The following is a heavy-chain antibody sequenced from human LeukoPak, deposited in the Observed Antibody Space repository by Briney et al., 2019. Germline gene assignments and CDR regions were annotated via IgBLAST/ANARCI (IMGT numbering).Heavy chain of an antibody. J-gene: IGHJ3*02. CDR1: GGSISSSNW. CDR3: AIDRSTPTEGGLDAFDI. CDR2: IYHSGST. V-gene: IGHV4-4*02. D-gene: IGHD2-15*01. Sequence: PSETLSLTCAVSGGSISSSNWWSWVRQPPGQGLAWIGEIYHSGSTNYNPSLKSRVTISVDKSKNQFSLKLSSVTAADTAVYYCAIDRSTPTEGGLDAFDIWGQGTMVTVSS.